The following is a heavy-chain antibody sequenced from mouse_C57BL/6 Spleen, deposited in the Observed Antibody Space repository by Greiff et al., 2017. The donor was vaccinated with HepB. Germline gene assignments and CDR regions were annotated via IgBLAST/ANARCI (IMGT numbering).Heavy chain of an antibody. V-gene: IGHV7-1*01. CDR2: SRNKANDYTT. Sequence: VQLKESGGGLVQSGRSLRLSCATSGFTFSDFYMEWVRQAPGKGLEWIAASRNKANDYTTEYSASVKGRFIVSRDTSQSILYLQMNALRAEDTAIYYCARDANWERYFDVWGTGTTVTVSS. CDR1: GFTFSDFY. D-gene: IGHD4-1*01. CDR3: ARDANWERYFDV. J-gene: IGHJ1*03.